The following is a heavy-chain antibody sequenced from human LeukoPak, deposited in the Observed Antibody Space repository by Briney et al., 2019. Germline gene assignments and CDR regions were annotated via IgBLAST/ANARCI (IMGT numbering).Heavy chain of an antibody. J-gene: IGHJ6*03. CDR2: IYSGGST. Sequence: PGGSLRLSCAASGFTVSSNYMSWVRQAPGKGLEWVSVIYSGGSTYYADSVKGRFTISRDNSKNTLYLQMNSLRAEDTAVYYCAKDEKSTTIFGVVIDYYYYMDVWGKGTTVTVSS. V-gene: IGHV3-53*01. CDR1: GFTVSSNY. CDR3: AKDEKSTTIFGVVIDYYYYMDV. D-gene: IGHD3-3*01.